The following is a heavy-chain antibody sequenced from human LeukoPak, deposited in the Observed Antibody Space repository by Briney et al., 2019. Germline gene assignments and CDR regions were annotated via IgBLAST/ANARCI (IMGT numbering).Heavy chain of an antibody. CDR1: DGSISSSNYY. D-gene: IGHD3-10*01. CDR3: ARGKEVITMLRGLKPGYYFDY. CDR2: IFYTGST. V-gene: IGHV4-39*01. Sequence: SETLSLTCTVSDGSISSSNYYWAWIRQPPGKGLEWIANIFYTGSTYYNPSLKSRDTISIDTSKNQFSLRLNSVTATDTAVYYCARGKEVITMLRGLKPGYYFDYWGQGTLVTVSS. J-gene: IGHJ4*02.